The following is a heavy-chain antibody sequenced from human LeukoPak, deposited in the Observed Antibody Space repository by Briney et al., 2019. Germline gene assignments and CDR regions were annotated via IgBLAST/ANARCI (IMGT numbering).Heavy chain of an antibody. V-gene: IGHV4-30-2*01. CDR2: IYHSGST. J-gene: IGHJ4*02. Sequence: SQTLSLTCTVSGGSISSGGYYWSWIRQPPGKGLEWIGYIYHSGSTYYNPSLKSRVTISVDRSKNQFSLKLSSVTAADTAVYYCARVEVEATNPIDYWGQGTLVTVSS. D-gene: IGHD1-26*01. CDR3: ARVEVEATNPIDY. CDR1: GGSISSGGYY.